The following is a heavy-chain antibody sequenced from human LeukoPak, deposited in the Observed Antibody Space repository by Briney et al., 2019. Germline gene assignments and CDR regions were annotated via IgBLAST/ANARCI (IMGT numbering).Heavy chain of an antibody. Sequence: GGSLRLSCAASGFTFSSYGMHWVRQAPGRGLEWVAFIRYDGSNKYYADSVKGRFTISRDNSKNTLYLQMNSLRAEDTAVYYCASDIVVVPAATQPDAFDIWGQGTMVTVSS. J-gene: IGHJ3*02. V-gene: IGHV3-30*02. D-gene: IGHD2-2*01. CDR3: ASDIVVVPAATQPDAFDI. CDR2: IRYDGSNK. CDR1: GFTFSSYG.